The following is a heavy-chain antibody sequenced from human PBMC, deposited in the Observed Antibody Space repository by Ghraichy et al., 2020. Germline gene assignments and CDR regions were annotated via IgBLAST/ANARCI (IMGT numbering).Heavy chain of an antibody. CDR3: ARGRGYSYGRPFDY. CDR1: GWSFSGYY. D-gene: IGHD5-18*01. Sequence: ESLNIPCAVYGWSFSGYYWSWIRQPPGKGLEWIGEINHSGSTNYNPSLKSRVTISVDTSKNQFSLKLSSVTAADTAVYYCARGRGYSYGRPFDYWGQGTLVTVSS. J-gene: IGHJ4*02. V-gene: IGHV4-34*01. CDR2: INHSGST.